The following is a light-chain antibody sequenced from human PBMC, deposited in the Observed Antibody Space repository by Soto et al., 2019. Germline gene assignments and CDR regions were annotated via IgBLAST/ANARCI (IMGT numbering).Light chain of an antibody. CDR1: TSDVGSYNR. CDR3: DSYTASSTYV. J-gene: IGLJ1*01. CDR2: DVG. V-gene: IGLV2-18*02. Sequence: QSVLTQPPSVSGSPGQSVTISCTGTTSDVGSYNRVSWYQQTPGTAPKLIIYDVGSRPSGVPDRFSGSKSGNTASLTISGLQAEDEADYYCDSYTASSTYVFGTGTKV.